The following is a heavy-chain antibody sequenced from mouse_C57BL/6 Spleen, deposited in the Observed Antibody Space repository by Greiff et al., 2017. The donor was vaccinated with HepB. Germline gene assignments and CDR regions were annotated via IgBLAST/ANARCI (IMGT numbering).Heavy chain of an antibody. CDR1: GFTFSDYY. D-gene: IGHD1-1*01. CDR2: ISNGGGST. CDR3: ASITTVVGRGAMDY. J-gene: IGHJ4*01. V-gene: IGHV5-12*01. Sequence: EVQLVESGGGLVQPGGSLKLSCAASGFTFSDYYMYWVRQTPEKRLEWVAYISNGGGSTYYPDTVKGRFTISRDNAKNTLYLQMSRLKSEDTAMYYCASITTVVGRGAMDYWGQGTSVTVSS.